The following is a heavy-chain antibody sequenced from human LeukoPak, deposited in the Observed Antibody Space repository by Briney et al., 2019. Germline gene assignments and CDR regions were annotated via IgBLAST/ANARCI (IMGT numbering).Heavy chain of an antibody. CDR2: IYYSGST. Sequence: SETLSLTCTVSGYSISSYYWSWIRQPPGKGLEWIGYIYYSGSTNYNPSLKSRVTISVDTSKNQFSLKLSSVTAADTAVYYCARSIGLLWFGESLTFDYWGQGTLVTVSS. J-gene: IGHJ4*02. CDR1: GYSISSYY. CDR3: ARSIGLLWFGESLTFDY. D-gene: IGHD3-10*01. V-gene: IGHV4-59*01.